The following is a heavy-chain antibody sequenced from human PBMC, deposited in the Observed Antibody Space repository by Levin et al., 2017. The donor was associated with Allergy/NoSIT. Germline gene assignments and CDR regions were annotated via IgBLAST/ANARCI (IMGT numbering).Heavy chain of an antibody. D-gene: IGHD3-3*01. CDR3: AKDYRSGFPNWFDP. J-gene: IGHJ5*02. CDR2: IGSSGANT. V-gene: IGHV3-23*01. CDR1: GFTFSTYG. Sequence: PGGSLRLSCAASGFTFSTYGMTWVRQAPGKGLEWVAAIGSSGANTYYADSVKGRFTISKDNSKSTLYLQMNNLRSEDTAVYYCAKDYRSGFPNWFDPWGQGTLVTVSS.